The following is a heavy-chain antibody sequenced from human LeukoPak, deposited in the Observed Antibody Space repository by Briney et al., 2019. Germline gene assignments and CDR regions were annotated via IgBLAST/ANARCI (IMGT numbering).Heavy chain of an antibody. CDR2: TYHSGST. V-gene: IGHV4-39*01. D-gene: IGHD3-16*02. Sequence: SETLSLTCPVSGDSVNTRRYYWGWIRQPPGKGLEWIGSTYHSGSTYYEPSLRSRVTISIDTSRNQFSLNLTSVTAADTAVYFCARRDIVKGGFDYWGQGTLVTVSS. CDR1: GDSVNTRRYY. J-gene: IGHJ4*02. CDR3: ARRDIVKGGFDY.